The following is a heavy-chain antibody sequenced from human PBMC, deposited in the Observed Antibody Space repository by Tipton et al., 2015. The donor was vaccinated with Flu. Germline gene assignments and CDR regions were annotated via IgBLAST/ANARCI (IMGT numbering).Heavy chain of an antibody. CDR2: INQDRSEK. Sequence: SLRLSCAASGFTFESYWMNWVRQTPGSGLEWVANINQDRSEKYYLDSVKGRFTISRDNAKNSLYLQMNSLRVEDTAVYYCARDWGGNYAFDIWGQGTMVTVSS. CDR3: ARDWGGNYAFDI. J-gene: IGHJ3*02. V-gene: IGHV3-7*03. D-gene: IGHD3-16*01. CDR1: GFTFESYW.